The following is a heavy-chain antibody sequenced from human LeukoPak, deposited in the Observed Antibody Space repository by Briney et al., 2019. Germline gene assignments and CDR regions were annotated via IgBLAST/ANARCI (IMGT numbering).Heavy chain of an antibody. Sequence: SETLSLTCTVSGGSIVTSRYYWGWVRQPPGKGLEWIGDVHFSGSTYYNPSLRSRVSISVDTSKNQFSLKLSSVTAADTAVYYCATHHCSGTSCYGLDWGQGTLVTVSS. J-gene: IGHJ4*02. CDR3: ATHHCSGTSCYGLD. CDR1: GGSIVTSRYY. D-gene: IGHD2-2*01. CDR2: VHFSGST. V-gene: IGHV4-39*07.